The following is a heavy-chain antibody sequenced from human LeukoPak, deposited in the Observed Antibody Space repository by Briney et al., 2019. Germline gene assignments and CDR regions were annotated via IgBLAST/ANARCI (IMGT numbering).Heavy chain of an antibody. CDR2: IYTSGST. Sequence: PSETLSLTCTVSGGSISSYYWSWIRQPAGKGLEWIGRIYTSGSTNYNPSLKSRVTISVDTSKNQFSLKLSSVTAADTAVYYCARRSAPIYCSYASCYEIDYWGQGTLVTVSS. V-gene: IGHV4-4*07. CDR3: ARRSAPIYCSYASCYEIDY. D-gene: IGHD2-2*01. CDR1: GGSISSYY. J-gene: IGHJ4*02.